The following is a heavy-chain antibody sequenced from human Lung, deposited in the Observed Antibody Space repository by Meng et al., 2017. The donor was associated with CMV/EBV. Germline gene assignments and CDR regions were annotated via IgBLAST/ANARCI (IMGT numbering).Heavy chain of an antibody. CDR2: ISSSGNSI. Sequence: GGPLRLXCEGSGFSFSDYYMIWIRKAPGKGLEWLAYISSSGNSIYYTDSVEGRFTISRDNARNPLYLQMNSLKVDETAVYYCARERGGNYYCDYWAQGTLVTVSS. CDR3: ARERGGNYYCDY. CDR1: GFSFSDYY. D-gene: IGHD1-7*01. V-gene: IGHV3-11*01. J-gene: IGHJ4*02.